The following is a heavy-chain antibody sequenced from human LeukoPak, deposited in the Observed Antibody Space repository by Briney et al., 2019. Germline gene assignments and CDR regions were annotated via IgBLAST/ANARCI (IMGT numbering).Heavy chain of an antibody. Sequence: GGSLRLSCAVSGFTFSSYSMNWVRQAAGKGLEWVSSISSSSSYIYYAASVKGRFTIYRDNAKNSLYLQMNSLTTEDTALYYCAKARWEPNFDYWGQGTLVTVSS. D-gene: IGHD1-26*01. CDR1: GFTFSSYS. J-gene: IGHJ4*02. CDR3: AKARWEPNFDY. CDR2: ISSSSSYI. V-gene: IGHV3-21*04.